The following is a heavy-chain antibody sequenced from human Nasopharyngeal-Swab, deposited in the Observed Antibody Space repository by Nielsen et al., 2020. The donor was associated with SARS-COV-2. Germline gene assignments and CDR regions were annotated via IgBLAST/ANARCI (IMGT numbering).Heavy chain of an antibody. Sequence: LTLSCAVSSGSTSSVCYSWCWTRQPPGNGLEWIGYIYHGVSTYYNPSLKTPVTISVDRSKNQFSLKLSSVTAADTAVDYCARVFQEQQLAGGYYYGMDVWGQGTTVTVSS. CDR1: SGSTSSVCYS. CDR2: IYHGVST. CDR3: ARVFQEQQLAGGYYYGMDV. J-gene: IGHJ6*02. D-gene: IGHD6-13*01. V-gene: IGHV4-30-2*01.